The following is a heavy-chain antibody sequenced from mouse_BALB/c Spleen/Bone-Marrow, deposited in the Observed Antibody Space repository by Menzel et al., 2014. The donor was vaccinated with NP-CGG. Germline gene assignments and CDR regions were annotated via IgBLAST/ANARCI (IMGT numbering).Heavy chain of an antibody. CDR3: VRDSGYSGSHY. CDR1: GFTFSDYY. CDR2: ISDGGTYT. J-gene: IGHJ3*01. Sequence: DVHLAESGGGLVKPGGSLNLSCSASGFTFSDYYMYWVRQTPEKRLERVATISDGGTYTSYPDSVKGRFTISRDNAKNNLYLQMSSLKSENTAMYYCVRDSGYSGSHYWGQGTLVTVSA. V-gene: IGHV5-4*02. D-gene: IGHD1-1*01.